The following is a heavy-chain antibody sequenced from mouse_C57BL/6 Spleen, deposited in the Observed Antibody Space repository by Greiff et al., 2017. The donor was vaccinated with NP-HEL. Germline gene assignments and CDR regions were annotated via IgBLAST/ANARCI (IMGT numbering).Heavy chain of an antibody. D-gene: IGHD2-5*01. CDR3: ARKDYSNYLYAMDY. CDR1: GYTFTSYW. Sequence: QVQLQQPGAELVKPGASVKMSCKASGYTFTSYWITWVKQRPGQGLEWIGDIYPGSGSTNYNEKFKSKATLTVDTSSSTAYMQRSSLTSEDSAVYYCARKDYSNYLYAMDYWGQGTSVTVSS. CDR2: IYPGSGST. V-gene: IGHV1-55*01. J-gene: IGHJ4*01.